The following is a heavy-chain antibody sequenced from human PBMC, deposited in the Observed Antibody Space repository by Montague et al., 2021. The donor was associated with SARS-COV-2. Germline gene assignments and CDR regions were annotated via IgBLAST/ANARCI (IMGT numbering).Heavy chain of an antibody. CDR1: GYTLTELS. D-gene: IGHD3-9*01. Sequence: SVKVSCKVSGYTLTELSMYWVRQAPGKGLEWMGGFDPEDGETIYAQKFQGRVTMTEDTSTDTAYMELSSLRSEDTAVYYCTTRRRYDILTGYYPWGQGTLVTVSS. J-gene: IGHJ5*02. V-gene: IGHV1-24*01. CDR2: FDPEDGET. CDR3: TTRRRYDILTGYYP.